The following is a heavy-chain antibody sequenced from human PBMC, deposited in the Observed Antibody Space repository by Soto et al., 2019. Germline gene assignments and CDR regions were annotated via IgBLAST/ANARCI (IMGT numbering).Heavy chain of an antibody. Sequence: VQLVESGGGLVKPGGSLRLSCAASGFTFSSYSMNWVRQAPGKGLEWVSRINTDGSSTAYADSVKGRFTISRDNAKNTLYLQMNSLRVEDTAVYYCATTLASAGYSWGQGTLVTVSS. CDR2: INTDGSST. J-gene: IGHJ4*02. CDR3: ATTLASAGYS. D-gene: IGHD6-13*01. V-gene: IGHV3-74*02. CDR1: GFTFSSYS.